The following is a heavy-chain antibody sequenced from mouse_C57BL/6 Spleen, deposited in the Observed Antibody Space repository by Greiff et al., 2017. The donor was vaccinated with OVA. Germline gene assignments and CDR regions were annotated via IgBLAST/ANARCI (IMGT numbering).Heavy chain of an antibody. D-gene: IGHD2-4*01. CDR1: GFTFSDYY. CDR2: INYDGSST. Sequence: EVQRVESEGGLVQPGSSMKLSCTASGFTFSDYYMALVRQVPEKGLEWVANINYDGSSTYYLDSLKSRFIISRDNAKNILYLQMSSLKSEDTATYYCARERSDDYPYYFDYWGQGTTLTVSS. J-gene: IGHJ2*01. V-gene: IGHV5-16*01. CDR3: ARERSDDYPYYFDY.